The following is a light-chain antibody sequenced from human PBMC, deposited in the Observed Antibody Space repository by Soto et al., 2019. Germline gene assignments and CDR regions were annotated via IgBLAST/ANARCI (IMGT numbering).Light chain of an antibody. Sequence: QSVLTQPASVSGSPGQSITISCTGTSSDVGGFNYVSWYQQHPGKAPKLMIYDVSNRPSGVSNRFSGSKSGNTASLPISGRQAEDEADYYCSSYTSSSIDYVFGTGTKLTVL. CDR1: SSDVGGFNY. CDR2: DVS. CDR3: SSYTSSSIDYV. V-gene: IGLV2-14*01. J-gene: IGLJ1*01.